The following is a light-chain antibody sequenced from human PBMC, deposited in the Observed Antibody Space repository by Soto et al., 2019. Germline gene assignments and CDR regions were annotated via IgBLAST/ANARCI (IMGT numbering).Light chain of an antibody. CDR2: KAS. V-gene: IGKV1-5*03. CDR1: QGVGDW. J-gene: IGKJ2*01. Sequence: IQMTQSPSTLSASVGDRVTITCRASQGVGDWLAWNKQNPGKAPKVLICKASTLHSRVPSRFSGCGSGREFTLTISGLQPDDFATYYGQHYDSYSTFGQGTKLEIK. CDR3: QHYDSYST.